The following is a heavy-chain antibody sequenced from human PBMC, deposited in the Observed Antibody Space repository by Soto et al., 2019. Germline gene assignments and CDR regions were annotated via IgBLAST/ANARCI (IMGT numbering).Heavy chain of an antibody. CDR1: GCTFSDYY. V-gene: IGHV3-11*01. D-gene: IGHD4-17*01. J-gene: IGHJ4*02. Sequence: PGRSRRLSDAPSGCTFSDYYISWIRQAPGKWMEWVSYISSSGSTIYYAGYVKFRFTISRDNEKNSLYLQMNSLRAEDTAVYYCARYNYGDYLYFDYWGQGTMAPVSS. CDR2: ISSSGSTI. CDR3: ARYNYGDYLYFDY.